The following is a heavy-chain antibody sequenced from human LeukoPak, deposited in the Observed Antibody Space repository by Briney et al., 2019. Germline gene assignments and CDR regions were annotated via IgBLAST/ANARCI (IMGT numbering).Heavy chain of an antibody. CDR2: IYYSGST. V-gene: IGHV4-39*01. CDR3: AGRGSYYDILHSMDV. CDR1: GGSISSSSYY. Sequence: SETLSLTCTVSGGSISSSSYYWGWIRQPPGKGLEWIGSIYYSGSTYYNPSLKSRVTISVDTSKNQFSLKLSSVTAADTAVYYCAGRGSYYDILHSMDVWGQGTTVTVSS. J-gene: IGHJ6*02. D-gene: IGHD3-9*01.